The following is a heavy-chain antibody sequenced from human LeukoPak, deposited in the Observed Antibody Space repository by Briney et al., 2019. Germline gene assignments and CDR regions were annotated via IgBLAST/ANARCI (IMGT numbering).Heavy chain of an antibody. CDR3: ARGPRDKAFRSEILGWFDP. CDR1: GGSFSGYY. J-gene: IGHJ5*02. CDR2: INHSGST. Sequence: SETLSLTCAVYGGSFSGYYWSWIRQPPGKGLEWIGEINHSGSTNYNPSLKSRVTISVDTSKNQFSLKLSSVTAADTAVYYCARGPRDKAFRSEILGWFDPWGQGTLVTVSS. D-gene: IGHD7-27*01. V-gene: IGHV4-34*01.